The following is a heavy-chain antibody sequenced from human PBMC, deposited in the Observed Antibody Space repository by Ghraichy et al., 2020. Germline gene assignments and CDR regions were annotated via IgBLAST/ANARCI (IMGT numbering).Heavy chain of an antibody. J-gene: IGHJ6*02. V-gene: IGHV4-59*01. CDR3: ARGKVPPAYYYYHGMDV. Sequence: SETLSLTCSVSGGSIGNYHWSWIRQPPGKGLEWIGYMYYSGTTYFHPSLKSRVTISVDTSKNQFSLKLSSVTTADTAVYYCARGKVPPAYYYYHGMDVWGQGTTGTVSS. CDR1: GGSIGNYH. D-gene: IGHD1-14*01. CDR2: MYYSGTT.